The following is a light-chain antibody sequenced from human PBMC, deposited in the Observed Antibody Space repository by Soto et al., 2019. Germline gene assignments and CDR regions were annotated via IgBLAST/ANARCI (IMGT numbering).Light chain of an antibody. V-gene: IGLV1-44*01. CDR1: NSNIGTKT. CDR2: STT. CDR3: ATWDDSLDGHVV. J-gene: IGLJ2*01. Sequence: QSVLTQPPSESGTPGQRITISCSGSNSNIGTKTVNWYHQPPGAAPRLLVYSTTYRPSGIPDRFSGSKSGTSASLAISGLPPDDEGDYLCATWDDSLDGHVVFGTGTKLTVL.